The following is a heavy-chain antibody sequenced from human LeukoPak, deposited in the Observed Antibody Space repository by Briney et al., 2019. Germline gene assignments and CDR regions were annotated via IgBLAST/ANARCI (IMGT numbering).Heavy chain of an antibody. V-gene: IGHV3-30*07. J-gene: IGHJ6*02. D-gene: IGHD3-22*01. CDR3: ARELYDSSGYAFYYYYGMDV. Sequence: CYADSVKGRFTISRDNSKNTLYLQMNSLRAEDTAVYYCARELYDSSGYAFYYYYGMDVWGQGTTVTVSS.